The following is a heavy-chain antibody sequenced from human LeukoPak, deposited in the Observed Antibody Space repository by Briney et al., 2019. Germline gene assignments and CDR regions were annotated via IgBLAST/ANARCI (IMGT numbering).Heavy chain of an antibody. CDR1: GGSISSYY. J-gene: IGHJ4*02. Sequence: SETLSLTCTVSGGSISSYYWSWIRQPAGKGLEWIGRIYTSGSTNYNPSLKSRVTMSVDTSKNQLSLKLGSVTAADTAVYYCARDGEGSPSFDYWGQGTLVTVSS. CDR3: ARDGEGSPSFDY. V-gene: IGHV4-4*07. D-gene: IGHD6-6*01. CDR2: IYTSGST.